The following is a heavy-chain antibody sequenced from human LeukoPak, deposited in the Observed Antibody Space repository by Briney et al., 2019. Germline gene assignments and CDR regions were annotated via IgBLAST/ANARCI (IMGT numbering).Heavy chain of an antibody. CDR2: IWYDGSNK. D-gene: IGHD1-20*01. V-gene: IGHV3-33*06. CDR3: AKSGITGTLDY. Sequence: GRSLRLSCAASGFTFSSYGMHWVRQAPGKGLEWVAVIWYDGSNKYYANSVKGRFTISRDNSKNTLYLQMNSLRAEDTAVYYCAKSGITGTLDYWGQGTLVTVSS. CDR1: GFTFSSYG. J-gene: IGHJ4*02.